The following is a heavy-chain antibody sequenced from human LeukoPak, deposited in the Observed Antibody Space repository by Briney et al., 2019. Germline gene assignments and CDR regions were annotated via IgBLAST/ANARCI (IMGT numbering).Heavy chain of an antibody. D-gene: IGHD1-26*01. Sequence: ASVKVSCKASGYTFTSYGISWVRQAPGQGLEWMGWISAYNGNTNYAQKLQGRVTMTTDTSTSTAYMELRSLRSDGTAVYYGARVGGAAYSGSYYGGGFDYWGQGTLVTVSS. CDR3: ARVGGAAYSGSYYGGGFDY. V-gene: IGHV1-18*01. J-gene: IGHJ4*02. CDR1: GYTFTSYG. CDR2: ISAYNGNT.